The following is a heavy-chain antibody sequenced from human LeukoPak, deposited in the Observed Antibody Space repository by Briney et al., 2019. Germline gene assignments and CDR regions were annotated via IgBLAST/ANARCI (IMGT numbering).Heavy chain of an antibody. Sequence: PGGSLRLSCAASGFTFSGSAMHWVRQASGKGLEWVGRIRSKANSYATAYAAPVKGRFTISRDDSKNTLYLQMNSLKTEDTAVYYCTTVRGYYDSSGYYLFDYWGQGTLVTVPS. D-gene: IGHD3-22*01. J-gene: IGHJ4*02. CDR2: IRSKANSYAT. CDR1: GFTFSGSA. CDR3: TTVRGYYDSSGYYLFDY. V-gene: IGHV3-73*01.